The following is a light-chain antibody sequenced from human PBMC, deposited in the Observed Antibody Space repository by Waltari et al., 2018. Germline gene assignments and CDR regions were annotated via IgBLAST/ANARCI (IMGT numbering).Light chain of an antibody. CDR3: NSRDSSGNHWV. V-gene: IGLV3-19*01. J-gene: IGLJ3*02. Sequence: SSELTQDPAVSVALGQTVRITCQGDSLRSYYASWYQQKPGQATVLVIYGKNNRPSEIPDRFSGSSSGNTASLTITGVQAEDEADYYCNSRDSSGNHWVFGGGTKLTVL. CDR1: SLRSYY. CDR2: GKN.